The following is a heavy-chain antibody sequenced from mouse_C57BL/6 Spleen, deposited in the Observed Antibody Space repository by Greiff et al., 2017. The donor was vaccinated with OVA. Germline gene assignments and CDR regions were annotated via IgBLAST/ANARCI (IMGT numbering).Heavy chain of an antibody. J-gene: IGHJ2*01. V-gene: IGHV3-6*01. Sequence: VQLQQSGPGLVKPSQSLSLTCSVTGYSITSGYYWNWIRQFPGNKLEWMGYISYDGSNNYNPSLKNRISITRDTSKNQFFLKLNSVTTEDTATYYCARERDYGSTYFDYWGQGTTLTVSS. CDR3: ARERDYGSTYFDY. CDR2: ISYDGSN. D-gene: IGHD1-1*01. CDR1: GYSITSGYY.